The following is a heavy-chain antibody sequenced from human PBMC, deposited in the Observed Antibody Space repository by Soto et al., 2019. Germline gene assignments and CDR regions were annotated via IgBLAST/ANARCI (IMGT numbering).Heavy chain of an antibody. J-gene: IGHJ4*01. Sequence: QITLKESGPTLVKPTQTLTLTCTFSGFSLPTDRVGVGWIRQPPGKALEWLAVIYWDDTKTYRPSLKSRLTITKDTSKNPLALTTTDIDPVDTATYYCAHAYGGRSLYWGQGTLVTVSS. CDR3: AHAYGGRSLY. D-gene: IGHD1-26*01. V-gene: IGHV2-5*02. CDR1: GFSLPTDRVG. CDR2: IYWDDTK.